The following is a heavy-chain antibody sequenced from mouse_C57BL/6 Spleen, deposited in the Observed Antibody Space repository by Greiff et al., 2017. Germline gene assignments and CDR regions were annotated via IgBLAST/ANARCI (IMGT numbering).Heavy chain of an antibody. D-gene: IGHD2-3*01. V-gene: IGHV1-61*01. Sequence: QVQLQQPGAELVRPGSSVKLSCKASGYTFTSYWMDWVKQRPGQGLEWIGNIYPSDSETHYNQKFKDKATLTVDKSSSTAYMQLSSLTSEDSAVYYCARGDGYFFEYWGQGTTLTVSS. CDR1: GYTFTSYW. CDR2: IYPSDSET. CDR3: ARGDGYFFEY. J-gene: IGHJ2*01.